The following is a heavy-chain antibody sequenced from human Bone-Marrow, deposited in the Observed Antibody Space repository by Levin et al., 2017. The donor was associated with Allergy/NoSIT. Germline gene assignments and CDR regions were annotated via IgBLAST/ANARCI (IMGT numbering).Heavy chain of an antibody. J-gene: IGHJ4*02. CDR1: GGTFSSYA. Sequence: ASVKVSCKASGGTFSSYAISWVRQAPGQGLEWMGGIIPIFGTANYAQKFQGRVTITADESTSTAYMELSSLRSEDTAVYYCARWRERYDSSGYDYWGQGTLVTVSS. CDR2: IIPIFGTA. V-gene: IGHV1-69*13. D-gene: IGHD3-22*01. CDR3: ARWRERYDSSGYDY.